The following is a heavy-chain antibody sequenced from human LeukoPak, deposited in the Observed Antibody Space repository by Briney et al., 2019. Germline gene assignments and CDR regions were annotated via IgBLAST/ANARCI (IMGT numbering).Heavy chain of an antibody. Sequence: SETLSLTCTLSGDSIRSSGFCWGWIRQPPGKGLECVGVICDTGNTYYNPSLKSRVTISVDTSKNQFSLRVTSVTAADTALYYCARHKSGIDWFDPWGQGTLVTVSS. CDR3: ARHKSGIDWFDP. J-gene: IGHJ5*02. CDR1: GDSIRSSGFC. V-gene: IGHV4-39*01. CDR2: ICDTGNT. D-gene: IGHD1-14*01.